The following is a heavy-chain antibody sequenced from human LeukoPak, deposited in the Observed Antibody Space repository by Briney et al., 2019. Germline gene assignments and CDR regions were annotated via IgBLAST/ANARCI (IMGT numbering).Heavy chain of an antibody. CDR1: GGTFSSYA. CDR3: ARVASGRYYFDY. V-gene: IGHV1-69*13. J-gene: IGHJ4*02. CDR2: IIPIFGTA. D-gene: IGHD3-3*01. Sequence: ASVKVSCKASGGTFSSYAISWVRQAPGQGLEWMGGIIPIFGTANYAQKFQGRVTITADESTSTAYMELSSLRSEDTAVYYCARVASGRYYFDYWGQGTLVTVSS.